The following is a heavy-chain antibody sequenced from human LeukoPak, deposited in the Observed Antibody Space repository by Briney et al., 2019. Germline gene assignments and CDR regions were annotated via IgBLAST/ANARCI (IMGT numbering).Heavy chain of an antibody. J-gene: IGHJ6*03. CDR2: IRGGGGIT. CDR3: AKYGVDCSSTSCYPLYYMDV. CDR1: GFTFDSYA. D-gene: IGHD2-2*01. V-gene: IGHV3-23*01. Sequence: GGSLRLSCAASGFTFDSYAMTWVRQAQGKGLEWVSSIRGGGGITNYADSVKGRFTISRDNSKYTLFLQMNSLRAEDTAVYYCAKYGVDCSSTSCYPLYYMDVWGKGTTVTVSS.